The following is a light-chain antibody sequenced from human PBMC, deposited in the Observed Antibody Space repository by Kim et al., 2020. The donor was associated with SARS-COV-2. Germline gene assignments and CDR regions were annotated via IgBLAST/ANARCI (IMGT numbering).Light chain of an antibody. Sequence: SSVGDRVTIICQSSRRINNRLVWYQQRPGKDPKLLIYDASTLQSGVPSRFSRSGSGSDCTLTISSLQPEDFATYYCQQDNSFPNTFGQGTRLEI. CDR1: RRINNR. CDR2: DAS. J-gene: IGKJ2*01. CDR3: QQDNSFPNT. V-gene: IGKV1-12*01.